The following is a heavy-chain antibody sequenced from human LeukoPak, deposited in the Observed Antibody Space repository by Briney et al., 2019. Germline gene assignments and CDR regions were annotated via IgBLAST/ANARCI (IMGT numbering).Heavy chain of an antibody. J-gene: IGHJ4*01. Sequence: GGSLRLSCAASGFTFSSYTMNWVRQAPGKGLEWVSSIAGSNGDISYADSVKGRSTISRDNAKKSLYLQMTSLTAEDTAVYYCARDRGAYCGGDCYLGFDYWGRGTLVTVSS. CDR1: GFTFSSYT. CDR2: IAGSNGDI. CDR3: ARDRGAYCGGDCYLGFDY. V-gene: IGHV3-21*01. D-gene: IGHD2-21*02.